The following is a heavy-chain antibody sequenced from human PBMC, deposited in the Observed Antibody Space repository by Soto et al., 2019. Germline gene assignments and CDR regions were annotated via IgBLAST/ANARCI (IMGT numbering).Heavy chain of an antibody. D-gene: IGHD2-2*01. Sequence: GGSLRLSCVVSGFTFSSYSMNWVRQAPGKGLEWVSYISSHSSTIYYADSVKGRFTISRDNAKNCLYLQMSSLRVEDTGVYYCAGDDWGPAHIRGQGTPVTVSS. CDR3: AGDDWGPAHI. CDR1: GFTFSSYS. V-gene: IGHV3-48*04. J-gene: IGHJ4*02. CDR2: ISSHSSTI.